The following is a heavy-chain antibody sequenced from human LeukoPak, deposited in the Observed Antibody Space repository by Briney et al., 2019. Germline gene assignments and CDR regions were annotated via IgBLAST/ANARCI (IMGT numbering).Heavy chain of an antibody. V-gene: IGHV1-69*13. J-gene: IGHJ5*02. CDR2: IIPIFGTA. CDR3: ALHSSSWTYNWFDP. Sequence: GASVKVSCKASGGTFSSYAISWVRQAPGQGLEWMGGIIPIFGTANYAQKFQGGVTITADESTSTAYMELSSLRFEDTAVYYCALHSSSWTYNWFDPWGQGTLVTVSS. CDR1: GGTFSSYA. D-gene: IGHD6-13*01.